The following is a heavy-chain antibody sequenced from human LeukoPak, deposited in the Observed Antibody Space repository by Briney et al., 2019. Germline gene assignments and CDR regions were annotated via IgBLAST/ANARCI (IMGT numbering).Heavy chain of an antibody. CDR1: GGSISSYY. V-gene: IGHV4-59*01. D-gene: IGHD3-16*02. CDR3: ARVSLVGGVIVTPAFDI. Sequence: SETLSLTCTVSGGSISSYYWSWIRQPPGKGLEGIGYIYYSGSTNYNPSLKSRVTISVDTSKNQFSLKLSSVTAADTAVYYCARVSLVGGVIVTPAFDIWGQGTMVTVSS. CDR2: IYYSGST. J-gene: IGHJ3*02.